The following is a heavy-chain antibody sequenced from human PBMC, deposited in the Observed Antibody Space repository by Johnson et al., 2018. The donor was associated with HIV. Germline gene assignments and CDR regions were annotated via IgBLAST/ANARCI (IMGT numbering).Heavy chain of an antibody. D-gene: IGHD4-17*01. J-gene: IGHJ3*02. CDR2: IYSGGSI. V-gene: IGHV3-66*01. Sequence: VQLVESGGGLVQPGGSIRLSCAASGFSVSSNYVRWVRQAPGKGLEWVSVIYSGGSIYYADSVKGRFTISRDNAKNSLYLQMNSLRAEDTAVYYCARGPTYYADPFAFDIWGQGTMVTVSS. CDR1: GFSVSSNY. CDR3: ARGPTYYADPFAFDI.